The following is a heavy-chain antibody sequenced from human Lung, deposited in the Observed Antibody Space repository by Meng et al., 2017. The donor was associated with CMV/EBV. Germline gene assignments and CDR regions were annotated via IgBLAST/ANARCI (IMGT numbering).Heavy chain of an antibody. V-gene: IGHV1-18*01. Sequence: QVQLVQSGAELQKPGAPVKVSCKASGYTFGIFGITWVRQAPGQGLEWVGWISAENGNTNYAQKFQGRVTLTTDTSTKTAYMDLRGLRSDDSAVYYCARAGAAVTTHFDFWGRGTLVTVSS. D-gene: IGHD4-17*01. CDR2: ISAENGNT. CDR1: GYTFGIFG. CDR3: ARAGAAVTTHFDF. J-gene: IGHJ4*02.